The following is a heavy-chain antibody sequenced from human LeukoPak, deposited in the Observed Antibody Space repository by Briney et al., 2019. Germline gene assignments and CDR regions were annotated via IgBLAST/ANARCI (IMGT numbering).Heavy chain of an antibody. J-gene: IGHJ5*01. Sequence: PSETLSLTCTVSGGSISSYYWSWIRQPPGKALEWIGYIFYNRITNYNPSLKSRAIISVDASKNQFSLKLSSVTAADTAVYYCARGGWGYKYNWIDPWGQGALVTVSS. D-gene: IGHD3-10*01. CDR2: IFYNRIT. CDR1: GGSISSYY. V-gene: IGHV4-59*01. CDR3: ARGGWGYKYNWIDP.